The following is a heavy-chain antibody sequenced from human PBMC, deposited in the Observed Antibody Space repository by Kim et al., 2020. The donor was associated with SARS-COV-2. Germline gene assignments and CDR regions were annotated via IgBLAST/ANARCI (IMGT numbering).Heavy chain of an antibody. V-gene: IGHV3-23*01. J-gene: IGHJ6*03. CDR2: ISGSGGST. CDR3: GGSGWSNYYYYYMDV. D-gene: IGHD6-19*01. Sequence: GGSLRLSCAASGFTFSSYAMSWVRQAPGKGLEWVSAISGSGGSTYYADSVKGRFTISRDNSKNTLYLQMNSLRAEDTAVYYCGGSGWSNYYYYYMDVWGKGTTVTVSS. CDR1: GFTFSSYA.